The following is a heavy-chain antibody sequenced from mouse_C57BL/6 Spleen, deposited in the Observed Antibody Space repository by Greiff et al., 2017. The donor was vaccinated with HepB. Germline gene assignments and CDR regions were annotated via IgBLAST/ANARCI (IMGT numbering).Heavy chain of an antibody. CDR2: IDPDNGDT. D-gene: IGHD2-4*01. J-gene: IGHJ3*01. Sequence: EVQLQQSGAELVRPGASVKLSCTASGFNIKDDYMHWVKQRPEQGLEWIGWIDPDNGDTEYASKFQGKATITADTSSNTAYLQLSSLTSEDTAVYYCTTESFYDYGRRFAYWGQGTLVTVSA. CDR3: TTESFYDYGRRFAY. V-gene: IGHV14-4*01. CDR1: GFNIKDDY.